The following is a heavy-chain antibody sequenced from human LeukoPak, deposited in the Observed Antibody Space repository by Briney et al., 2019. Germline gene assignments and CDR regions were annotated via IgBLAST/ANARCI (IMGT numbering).Heavy chain of an antibody. CDR1: GFTFSSYW. J-gene: IGHJ4*02. Sequence: GGSLRLSCAASGFTFSSYWMHWVRQAPGKGLGSVSRINSDGGITKYADSVQGRFTISRDNAKNTVYLQMNNLRAEDTAVYYCARVRGTIDYWGQGTLVPVSS. V-gene: IGHV3-74*03. CDR3: ARVRGTIDY. CDR2: INSDGGIT. D-gene: IGHD1-7*01.